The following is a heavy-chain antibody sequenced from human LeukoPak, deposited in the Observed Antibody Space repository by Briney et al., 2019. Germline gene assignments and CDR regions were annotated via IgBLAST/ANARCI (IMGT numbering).Heavy chain of an antibody. V-gene: IGHV3-21*01. Sequence: GGSLRLSCAASGFTFSSYSINWVRQAPGKGLEWVSCVSSTSSFIYYADSVKGRFTISRDNAKNSLYLQMNSLRAEDTAVYYCAKDYYKRLGDAFDTWGQGTMVTVSS. J-gene: IGHJ3*02. CDR2: VSSTSSFI. D-gene: IGHD3-22*01. CDR3: AKDYYKRLGDAFDT. CDR1: GFTFSSYS.